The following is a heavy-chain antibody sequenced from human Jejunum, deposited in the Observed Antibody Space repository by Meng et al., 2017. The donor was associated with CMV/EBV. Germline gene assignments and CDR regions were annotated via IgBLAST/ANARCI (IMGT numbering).Heavy chain of an antibody. D-gene: IGHD3-22*01. V-gene: IGHV3-74*01. CDR1: FTFGNYW. J-gene: IGHJ5*02. Sequence: FTFGNYWMHWVRLVSGKGLVWVARMNSDGGSTAYADSVKGRFTISRDNAKNTLYLQMDSLRPEDTAVYFCAKSARQNYDVGGYFGSWGPGTQVTVSS. CDR3: AKSARQNYDVGGYFGS. CDR2: MNSDGGST.